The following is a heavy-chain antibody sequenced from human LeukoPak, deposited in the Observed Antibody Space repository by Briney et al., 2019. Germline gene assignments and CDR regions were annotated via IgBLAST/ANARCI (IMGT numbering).Heavy chain of an antibody. V-gene: IGHV1-2*02. D-gene: IGHD1-26*01. CDR1: GYTFTGYY. CDR2: INPNSGGT. Sequence: ASVKVSCKASGYTFTGYYMHWVRQAPGQGLEWMGWINPNSGGTNYAQKFQGRVTMTRDTSISTAYMELSRLRSDDTAMYYCARDCGGSYYDWFDHWGQGTLVTVSS. CDR3: ARDCGGSYYDWFDH. J-gene: IGHJ5*02.